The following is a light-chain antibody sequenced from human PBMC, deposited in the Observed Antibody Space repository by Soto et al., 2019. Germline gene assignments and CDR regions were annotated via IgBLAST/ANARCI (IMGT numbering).Light chain of an antibody. J-gene: IGLJ1*01. Sequence: QSALTQPASVSGSPGQSITISCVGTSSDIGDYNYVSWYQQHPGKVPKVIIFDVSNRPSGVSYRFSGTKSGNTASLTVSGLQAEDEVHYYCCSYTRSGTLIFGTGTKLTVL. CDR1: SSDIGDYNY. V-gene: IGLV2-14*01. CDR2: DVS. CDR3: CSYTRSGTLI.